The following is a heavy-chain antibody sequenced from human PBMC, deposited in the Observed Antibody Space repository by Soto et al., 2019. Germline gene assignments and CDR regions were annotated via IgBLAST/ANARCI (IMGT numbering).Heavy chain of an antibody. J-gene: IGHJ1*01. D-gene: IGHD2-21*01. CDR1: GYTLTELS. V-gene: IGHV1-24*01. Sequence: ASVKVSCKVSGYTLTELSMHWVRQAPGKGLEWMGGFDPEDGETIYAQKFQGRVTMTEDTSTDTAYMELSSLRSEDTAVYYCATPSLSCNDTDPSEIYSLSLREAIPISVQ. CDR2: FDPEDGET. CDR3: ATPSLSCNDTDPSEIYSLSLREAIPISVQ.